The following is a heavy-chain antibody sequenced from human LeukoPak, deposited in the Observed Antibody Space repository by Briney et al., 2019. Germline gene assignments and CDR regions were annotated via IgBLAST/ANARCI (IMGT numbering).Heavy chain of an antibody. D-gene: IGHD6-13*01. J-gene: IGHJ3*02. CDR2: INLGDSAT. CDR1: GDNFNTHC. CDR3: ARHSSSPDVFDI. Sequence: GESLKISCKGSGDNFNTHCIGWVRQMPGKGLEWMGIINLGDSATRYSPSFQGQVTITADNLISTAYLQWSSLKASDTAMYYCARHSSSPDVFDIWGQGTMVTVSS. V-gene: IGHV5-51*01.